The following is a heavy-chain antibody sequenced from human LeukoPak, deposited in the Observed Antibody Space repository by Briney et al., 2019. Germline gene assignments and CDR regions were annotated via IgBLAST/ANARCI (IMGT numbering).Heavy chain of an antibody. CDR3: ARVEQRGGAPPFDY. D-gene: IGHD6-25*01. Sequence: ASVKVSCKASGYTFTSYAMHWVRQAPGQRLEWMGWINAGNGNTKYSQEFQGRVTITRDTSASTAYMELSSLRSEDMAVYYCARVEQRGGAPPFDYWGQGTLVTVSS. CDR1: GYTFTSYA. CDR2: INAGNGNT. V-gene: IGHV1-3*03. J-gene: IGHJ4*02.